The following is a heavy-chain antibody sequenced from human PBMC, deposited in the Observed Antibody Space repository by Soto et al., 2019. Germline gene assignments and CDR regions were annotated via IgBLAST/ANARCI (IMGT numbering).Heavy chain of an antibody. D-gene: IGHD3-16*02. Sequence: ASVKVSCKASGYTFTSYAMHWVRQAPGQRLEWMGWINAGNGNTKYSQKFQGRVTITRDTSAGTAYMELSSLRSEDTAVYYCARGVMITFGGVIVADDPNYYYYYMDVWGKGTTVTVSS. CDR3: ARGVMITFGGVIVADDPNYYYYYMDV. CDR2: INAGNGNT. V-gene: IGHV1-3*01. J-gene: IGHJ6*03. CDR1: GYTFTSYA.